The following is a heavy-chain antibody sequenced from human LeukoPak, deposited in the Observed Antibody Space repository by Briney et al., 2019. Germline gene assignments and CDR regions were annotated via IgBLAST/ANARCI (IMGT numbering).Heavy chain of an antibody. Sequence: TGGSLRLSCAASGFTFSSYEMNWVRQAPGKGLEGVAFIRDDGSNKYYADSVKGRFTISRDNSKNTLYLQMNSLRAEDTAVYYCAKEVEYYYDSSGNWGLDYWGQGTLVTVSS. CDR1: GFTFSSYE. J-gene: IGHJ4*02. D-gene: IGHD3-22*01. CDR2: IRDDGSNK. CDR3: AKEVEYYYDSSGNWGLDY. V-gene: IGHV3-30*02.